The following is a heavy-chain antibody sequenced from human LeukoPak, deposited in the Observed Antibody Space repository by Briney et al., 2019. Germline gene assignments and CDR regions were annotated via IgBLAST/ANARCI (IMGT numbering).Heavy chain of an antibody. CDR2: ISGSGDST. CDR1: GFTFSNYA. D-gene: IGHD2-2*02. V-gene: IGHV3-23*01. Sequence: PGGSLRLSCEASGFTFSNYAMSWVRQAPGKGLEWVSPISGSGDSTSYADSVKGRFTISRDNSKDTLYLQMNSLRAEDTAVYYCAKGRGFTSSTCYNYWGQGTLVTVSS. CDR3: AKGRGFTSSTCYNY. J-gene: IGHJ4*02.